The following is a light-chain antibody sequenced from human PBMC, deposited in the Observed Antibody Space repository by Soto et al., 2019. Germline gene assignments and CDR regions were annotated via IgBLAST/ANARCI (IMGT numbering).Light chain of an antibody. CDR3: SSYAGSNREV. CDR2: EVS. Sequence: QSALTQPPSASGSPGQSVTISCTGTSRDVGGYNYVSWYQHHPGKAPKFLIYEVSKRPSGVPDRFSGSKSGNTASLTVSGLQAEYEADYYCSSYAGSNREVFGTGTKLTVL. J-gene: IGLJ1*01. CDR1: SRDVGGYNY. V-gene: IGLV2-8*01.